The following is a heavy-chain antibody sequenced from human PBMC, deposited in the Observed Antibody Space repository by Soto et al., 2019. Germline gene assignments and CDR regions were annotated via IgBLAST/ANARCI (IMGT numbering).Heavy chain of an antibody. CDR3: AKVIVGAEPYGMDV. CDR1: GFTFSNYA. CDR2: ISGSGGST. D-gene: IGHD1-26*01. J-gene: IGHJ6*02. Sequence: PGGSLRLSCAASGFTFSNYAMSWVRQAPGKGLEWVSAISGSGGSTYYADSVKGRFTISRDNSKNTLYLQMNSLRAEDTAVYYYAKVIVGAEPYGMDVWGQGTTVTVSS. V-gene: IGHV3-23*01.